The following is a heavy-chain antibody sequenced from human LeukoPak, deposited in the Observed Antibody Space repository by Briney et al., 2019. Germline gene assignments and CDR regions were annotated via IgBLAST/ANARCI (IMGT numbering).Heavy chain of an antibody. D-gene: IGHD3-22*01. CDR1: GYTFTGYY. J-gene: IGHJ3*02. CDR3: ARATYYYDSSGYHEAFDI. Sequence: ASVKVSCKASGYTFTGYYMHWVRQAPGQGLEWMGRINPNSGGTNYAQKFQGRVTMTRDTSISPAYMELSRLRSDDTAVYYCARATYYYDSSGYHEAFDIWGRGTMVTVSS. CDR2: INPNSGGT. V-gene: IGHV1-2*06.